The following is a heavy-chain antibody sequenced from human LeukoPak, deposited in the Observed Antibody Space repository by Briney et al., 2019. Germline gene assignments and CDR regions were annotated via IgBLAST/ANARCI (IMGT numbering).Heavy chain of an antibody. CDR3: ARSIAGLTGAAWTDY. Sequence: PSETLSLTCAVYGGSFSDYYWSWVRQPPGKGLEWFGDITHSGITNYNPSLKSRVTISVDTSKNQFSLKLTSVTAADTAVYYCARSIAGLTGAAWTDYWGQGALVTVSS. V-gene: IGHV4-34*01. CDR1: GGSFSDYY. CDR2: ITHSGIT. J-gene: IGHJ4*02. D-gene: IGHD1-26*01.